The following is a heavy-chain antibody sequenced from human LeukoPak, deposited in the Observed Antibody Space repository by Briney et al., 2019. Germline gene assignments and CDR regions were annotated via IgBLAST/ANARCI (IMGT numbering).Heavy chain of an antibody. CDR2: IYYSGST. V-gene: IGHV4-31*03. J-gene: IGHJ6*02. CDR1: GGSISSGGYY. CDR3: ARDRSYSYYGMDV. Sequence: SETQSLTCTVSGGSISSGGYYWSWIRQHPGKGLEWIGYIYYSGSTYYNPSLKSRVTISVDTSKNQFSLKLSSVTAADTAVYYCARDRSYSYYGMDVWGQGTTVTVSS.